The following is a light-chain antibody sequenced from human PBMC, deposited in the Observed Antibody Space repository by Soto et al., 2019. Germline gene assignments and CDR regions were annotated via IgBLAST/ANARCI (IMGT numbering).Light chain of an antibody. CDR2: AAS. V-gene: IGKV1-9*01. J-gene: IGKJ4*01. CDR3: QQLNSYS. CDR1: QGISSY. Sequence: IQLTQSPSSLSASVGDRVTITCRASQGISSYLAWYQQKPGKAPKLLIYAASTLQSGVPSRFSGSGSGTDFTLTISSPQPEDFATYYRQQLNSYSFGGGTKVEIK.